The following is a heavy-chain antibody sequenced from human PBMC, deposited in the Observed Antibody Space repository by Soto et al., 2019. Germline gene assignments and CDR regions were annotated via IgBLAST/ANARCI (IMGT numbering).Heavy chain of an antibody. CDR2: ISWDGGIT. CDR1: GFTFNAYT. CDR3: AKDSYDILTGQKRYFDS. V-gene: IGHV3-43*01. Sequence: GGCLRLSCAASGFTFNAYTMHWVRQAPGKGLEWVSLISWDGGITYYGDSVKGRFTVSRDNSDNSLYLQMTSLRSDDTAFYYCAKDSYDILTGQKRYFDSWGQGTLVTVSS. D-gene: IGHD3-9*01. J-gene: IGHJ4*02.